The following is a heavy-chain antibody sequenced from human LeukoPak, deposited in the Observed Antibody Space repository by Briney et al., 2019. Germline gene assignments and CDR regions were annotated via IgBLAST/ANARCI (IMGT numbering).Heavy chain of an antibody. CDR1: SGSFSGYY. V-gene: IGHV4-34*01. J-gene: IGHJ5*02. CDR2: INHSGST. Sequence: PSETLSLTCAVYSGSFSGYYWSWIRQPPGKGLEWIGEINHSGSTNYNPSLKSRVTISVDTSKNQFSLKLSSVTAADTAVYYCARRGLGVAYNWFDPWGQGTLVTVSS. CDR3: ARRGLGVAYNWFDP. D-gene: IGHD3-3*01.